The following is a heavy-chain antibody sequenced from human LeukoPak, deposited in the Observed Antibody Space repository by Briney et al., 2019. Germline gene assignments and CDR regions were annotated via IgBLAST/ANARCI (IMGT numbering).Heavy chain of an antibody. CDR3: ARDPGYDILTGYPADY. V-gene: IGHV3-53*04. D-gene: IGHD3-9*01. CDR2: IYSGGST. CDR1: GFTVSSNY. Sequence: GGSLRLSCAASGFTVSSNYMSWVRQAPGKGLEWVSVIYSGGSTYYADSVKGRFTISRHNSKNTLYLQMNSLRAEDTAVYYSARDPGYDILTGYPADYWGQGTLVTVSS. J-gene: IGHJ4*02.